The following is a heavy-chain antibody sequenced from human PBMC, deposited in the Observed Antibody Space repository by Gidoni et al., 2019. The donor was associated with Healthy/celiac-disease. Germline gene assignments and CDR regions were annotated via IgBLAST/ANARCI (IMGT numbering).Heavy chain of an antibody. CDR3: ARPLYGPYYFDY. CDR1: GSTCTNYD. V-gene: IGHV1-8*01. J-gene: IGHJ4*02. D-gene: IGHD4-17*01. Sequence: QVQLVQAGAEVKKPGASVKVSCTASGSTCTNYDINWVRQANGQGLEWMGWMNPNSGNTGYEQMFQGIVTMTRNTSISTAYMELSSLRSEDTAVYYCARPLYGPYYFDYWGQGTLVTVSS. CDR2: MNPNSGNT.